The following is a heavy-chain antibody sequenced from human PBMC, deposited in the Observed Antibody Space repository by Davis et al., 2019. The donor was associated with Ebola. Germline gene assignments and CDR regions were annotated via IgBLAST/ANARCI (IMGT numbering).Heavy chain of an antibody. D-gene: IGHD4-17*01. J-gene: IGHJ6*02. CDR2: ISYDGRHT. CDR3: ANAIGQGDYGAYYFYGMDV. Sequence: GESLKISCAASGLTFSFYGMHWVRQGPGKGLEWVAVISYDGRHTYYADSVKGRFTISRDNSKNTLDLEMNSLRVEDTAIYYCANAIGQGDYGAYYFYGMDVWGQGTTVTVSS. CDR1: GLTFSFYG. V-gene: IGHV3-30*18.